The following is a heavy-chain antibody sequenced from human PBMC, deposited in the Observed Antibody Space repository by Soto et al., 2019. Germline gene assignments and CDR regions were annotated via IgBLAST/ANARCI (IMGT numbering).Heavy chain of an antibody. CDR1: GFTFSSYG. CDR3: ASSKGREYSGYDLWYFDL. V-gene: IGHV3-33*01. CDR2: IWYDGSNK. D-gene: IGHD5-12*01. Sequence: QVQLVESGGGVVQPGRSLRLSCAASGFTFSSYGMHWVRQAPGKGLEWVAVIWYDGSNKYYADSVKGRFTISRDNSKNTLYLQMNSLRAEDTAVYYCASSKGREYSGYDLWYFDLWGRGTLVTVSS. J-gene: IGHJ2*01.